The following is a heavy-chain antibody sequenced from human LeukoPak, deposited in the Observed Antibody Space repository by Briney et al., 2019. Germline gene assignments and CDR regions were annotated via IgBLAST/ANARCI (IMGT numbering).Heavy chain of an antibody. V-gene: IGHV4-34*01. CDR3: ARMSPGLRY. CDR2: INHSGST. CDR1: GGSFSGYY. J-gene: IGHJ4*02. Sequence: PSETLSLTCAVYGGSFSGYYWSWIRKPPGKGLEWIGEINHSGSTNYNPSLKSRGTISVDTSKNQLSLKLSSVTAADTAVYYCARMSPGLRYWGQGTLVTVSS. D-gene: IGHD5-18*01.